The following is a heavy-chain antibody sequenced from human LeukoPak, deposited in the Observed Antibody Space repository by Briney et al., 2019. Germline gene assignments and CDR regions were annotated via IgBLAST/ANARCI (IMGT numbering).Heavy chain of an antibody. CDR3: ARKSRGSYWYFDL. D-gene: IGHD3-22*01. CDR2: IYYSGST. Sequence: SETLSLTCTVSGGSISSYYWSWIRQPPGKGLEWIGYIYYSGSTNYNPSLKSRVAISVDTSKNQFSLKLSSVTAADTAVYYCARKSRGSYWYFDLWGRGTLVTVSS. CDR1: GGSISSYY. V-gene: IGHV4-59*01. J-gene: IGHJ2*01.